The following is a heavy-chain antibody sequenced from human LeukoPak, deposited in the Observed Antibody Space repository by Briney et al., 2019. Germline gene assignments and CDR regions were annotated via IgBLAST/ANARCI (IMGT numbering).Heavy chain of an antibody. J-gene: IGHJ3*02. CDR1: GYTFTSYD. V-gene: IGHV1-8*01. CDR2: MNPNSGNT. CDR3: ASPFSGTAAFDI. Sequence: ASVKVSCKASGYTFTSYDINWVRQATGQGLEWMGWMNPNSGNTGYAQKFQGRVTMTRNTSISTAYMELSSLRSEDTAVYHCASPFSGTAAFDIWGQGTMVTVSS. D-gene: IGHD2-15*01.